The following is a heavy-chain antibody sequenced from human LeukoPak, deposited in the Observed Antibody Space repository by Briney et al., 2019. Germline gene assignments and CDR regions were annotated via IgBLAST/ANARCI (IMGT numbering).Heavy chain of an antibody. V-gene: IGHV1-46*01. CDR1: GYTFTSYY. J-gene: IGHJ4*02. CDR2: INPSGGST. CDR3: ARYNSGSYKWGYFDY. Sequence: ASVKVSCKASGYTFTSYYMHWVRQAPGQGREWMGIINPSGGSTSYAQKFQGRVTMTRDMSTSTVYMELSSLRSEDTAVYYCARYNSGSYKWGYFDYWGQGTLVTVSS. D-gene: IGHD1-26*01.